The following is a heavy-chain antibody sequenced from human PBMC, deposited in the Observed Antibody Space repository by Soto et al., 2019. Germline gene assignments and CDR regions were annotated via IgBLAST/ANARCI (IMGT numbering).Heavy chain of an antibody. V-gene: IGHV3-30*18. D-gene: IGHD1-26*01. CDR1: GFTFSSYG. Sequence: QVQLVESGGGVVQPGRSLRLSCAASGFTFSSYGMHWVRQAPGKGLEWVAVISYDGSNKYHADSVKGRFTISRDNSKNTLYLQMNSLRAEDTAVYYCAKDVVVGATPGLGDYYYYYGMDVWGQGNTVTVSS. J-gene: IGHJ6*02. CDR2: ISYDGSNK. CDR3: AKDVVVGATPGLGDYYYYYGMDV.